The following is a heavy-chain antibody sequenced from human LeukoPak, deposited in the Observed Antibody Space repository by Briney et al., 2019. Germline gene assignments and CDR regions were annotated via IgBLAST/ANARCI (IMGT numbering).Heavy chain of an antibody. CDR2: ISSSSSYI. V-gene: IGHV3-21*01. J-gene: IGHJ2*01. D-gene: IGHD4-17*01. CDR1: GFTFSSYE. Sequence: GGSLRLSCAASGFTFSSYEMNWVRQAPGKGLEWVSSISSSSSYIYYGDSVKGRFTISRDNAKNSLYLQMNSLRAEDTAVYYCARDTAWYFDLWGRGTLVTVSS. CDR3: ARDTAWYFDL.